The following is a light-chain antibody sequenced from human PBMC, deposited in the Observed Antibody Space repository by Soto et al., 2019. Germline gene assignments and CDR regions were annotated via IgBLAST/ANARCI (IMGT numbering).Light chain of an antibody. CDR2: AAS. CDR1: QRISNY. V-gene: IGKV1-27*01. CDR3: QKYNSAPWT. J-gene: IGKJ1*01. Sequence: DIQMTQSPSSLSASVGDRVTITCRASQRISNYLAWYQQKPGKVPKLPIYAASTLQSGVLSRFSGSGSGTDFTLTISSRQPEDVATYYFQKYNSAPWTFGQGTKVEIK.